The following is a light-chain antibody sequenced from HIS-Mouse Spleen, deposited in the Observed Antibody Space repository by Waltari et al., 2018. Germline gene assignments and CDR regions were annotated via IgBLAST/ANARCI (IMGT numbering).Light chain of an antibody. CDR1: SSNIGSNT. Sequence: QSVLTQPPSASGTPGQRVTISCSGSSSNIGSNTVNWYQQLPGTAPKLLIYSNEPRPSGVPDRFPGSKSGTSASLAISGLQSEDEADYYCAAWDDSLNGVFGGGTKLTVL. J-gene: IGLJ2*01. CDR2: SNE. CDR3: AAWDDSLNGV. V-gene: IGLV1-44*01.